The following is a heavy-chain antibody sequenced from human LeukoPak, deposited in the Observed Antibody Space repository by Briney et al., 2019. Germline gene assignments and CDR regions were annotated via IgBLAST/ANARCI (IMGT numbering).Heavy chain of an antibody. CDR2: IYPGDSDT. J-gene: IGHJ4*02. CDR1: GYSFTNYW. D-gene: IGHD3-3*01. CDR3: AGLNGRSGYYGDY. Sequence: GESLQISCKGSGYSFTNYWIGWVRQMPGKGLECMGLIYPGDSDTRYTPSFQGQVTISADKSITTAYLQWSSLKASDTAIYYCAGLNGRSGYYGDYWGQGTLVTVSS. V-gene: IGHV5-51*01.